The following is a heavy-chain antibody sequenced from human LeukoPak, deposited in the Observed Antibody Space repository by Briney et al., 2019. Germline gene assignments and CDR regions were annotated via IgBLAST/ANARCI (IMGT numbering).Heavy chain of an antibody. D-gene: IGHD2/OR15-2a*01. CDR2: ISPSGDRT. V-gene: IGHV3-64*04. CDR1: GFTFSNHP. J-gene: IGHJ4*02. Sequence: GGSLRLSCAASGFTFSNHPMHWVRQASGKRLEYVSAISPSGDRTWYADSVKGRFTISRDNSENTLYLQINSLRADDTAVYYCARLGFGVLLSAPSLDYWGQGILVTASS. CDR3: ARLGFGVLLSAPSLDY.